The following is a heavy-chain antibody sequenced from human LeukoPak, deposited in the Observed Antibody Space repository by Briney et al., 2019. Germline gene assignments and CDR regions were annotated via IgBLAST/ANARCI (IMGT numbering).Heavy chain of an antibody. CDR2: IYYSGST. J-gene: IGHJ6*03. V-gene: IGHV4-39*07. CDR3: ARESRLYYYYYYMDV. CDR1: GGSISSYY. D-gene: IGHD2-2*01. Sequence: SETLSLTCTVSGGSISSYYWGWIRQPPGKGLEWIGSIYYSGSTYYNPSLKSRVTISVDTSKNQFSLKLSSVTAADTAVYYCARESRLYYYYYYMDVWGKGTTVTVSS.